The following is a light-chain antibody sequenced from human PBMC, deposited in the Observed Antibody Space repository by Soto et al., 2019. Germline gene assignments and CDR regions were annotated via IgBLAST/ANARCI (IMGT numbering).Light chain of an antibody. CDR1: ENVNTY. Sequence: TVLTQSPATRSLSPGERATLSCRARENVNTYLAWFQQKSGQAPRLLLYDSSHRATGTPARFSGSGCGTDFTLTISRVEPEDFASYYCQQRVDWPLTFGGGTRVQIK. CDR3: QQRVDWPLT. V-gene: IGKV3-11*01. J-gene: IGKJ4*01. CDR2: DSS.